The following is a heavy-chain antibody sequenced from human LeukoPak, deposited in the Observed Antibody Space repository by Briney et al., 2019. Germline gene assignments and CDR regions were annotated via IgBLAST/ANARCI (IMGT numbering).Heavy chain of an antibody. CDR2: IYYSGRT. Sequence: SETLSLTCSVSGDSVSRSDSYWDWIRQPPGKGLGWIGTIYYSGRTYYSPSLKSRVTMSVDPSNNQFSLNLRSVTAADTALYYCARRRYYDGSGYLEWGQGTLLSVSS. CDR1: GDSVSRSDSY. D-gene: IGHD3-22*01. V-gene: IGHV4-39*01. CDR3: ARRRYYDGSGYLE. J-gene: IGHJ1*01.